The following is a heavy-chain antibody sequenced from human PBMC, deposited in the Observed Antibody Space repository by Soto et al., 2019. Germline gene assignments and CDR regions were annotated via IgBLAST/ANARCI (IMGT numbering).Heavy chain of an antibody. V-gene: IGHV3-23*01. CDR2: ISGSGGST. CDR3: AKDGVLRFLEWFLLFDS. D-gene: IGHD3-3*01. Sequence: EVQLLESGGGLVQPGGSLRLSCAASGFTFSSYAMSWVRQAPGKGLEWVSAISGSGGSTYYADSVKGRFTISRDNTNNTLYLQMNSPRAEDTAVYYCAKDGVLRFLEWFLLFDSWGQGTLVTVSS. CDR1: GFTFSSYA. J-gene: IGHJ4*02.